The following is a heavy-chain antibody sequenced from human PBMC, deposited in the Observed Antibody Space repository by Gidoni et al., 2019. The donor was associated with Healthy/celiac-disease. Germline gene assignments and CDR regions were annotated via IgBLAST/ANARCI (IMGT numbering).Heavy chain of an antibody. CDR3: ARAYILTGPGARWFDP. CDR1: GYTFSSYY. CDR2: INPSGGST. Sequence: QVQLVQSAAEVKKPGASVKVSCRASGYTFSSYYMHWVRQAPGQGLEWMGIINPSGGSTSYAQKFQGRVTMTRDTSTSTVYMELSSLRSEDTAVYYCARAYILTGPGARWFDPWGQGTLVTVSS. V-gene: IGHV1-46*01. J-gene: IGHJ5*02. D-gene: IGHD3-9*01.